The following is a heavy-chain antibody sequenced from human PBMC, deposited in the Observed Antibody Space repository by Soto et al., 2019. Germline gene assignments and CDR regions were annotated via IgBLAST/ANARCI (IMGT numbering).Heavy chain of an antibody. CDR1: EGTFSSYD. CDR3: ARSIVVVTALNY. V-gene: IGHV1-69*05. Sequence: ASLKVSGNASEGTFSSYDISWVRAAPGQGLEWMGRMIPIFGTAHYAQKLQCRVTITRDTSASTAHMEPSSLRSEDTAVYYCARSIVVVTALNYWGQGTLVPVSS. J-gene: IGHJ4*02. D-gene: IGHD2-21*02. CDR2: MIPIFGTA.